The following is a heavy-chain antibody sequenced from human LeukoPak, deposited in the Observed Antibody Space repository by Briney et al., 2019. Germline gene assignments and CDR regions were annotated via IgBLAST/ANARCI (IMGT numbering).Heavy chain of an antibody. Sequence: PSETLSLTCAVYGGSFSGYYWGWIRQPPGKGLEWIGEINHSGSTNYNPSLKSRVTISVDTSKNQFSLKLSSVTAADTAVYYCARGGYSYGDFDYWGQGTLVTVSS. J-gene: IGHJ4*02. CDR3: ARGGYSYGDFDY. CDR1: GGSFSGYY. V-gene: IGHV4-34*01. CDR2: INHSGST. D-gene: IGHD5-18*01.